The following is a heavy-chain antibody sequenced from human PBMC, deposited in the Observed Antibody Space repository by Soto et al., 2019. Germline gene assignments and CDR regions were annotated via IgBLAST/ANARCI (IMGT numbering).Heavy chain of an antibody. D-gene: IGHD1-7*01. Sequence: WGSLRLSCAASGFTSSIYRLHWVRQAPGKGLEWVAVISDYGINKNYADSVKGRFTISGDNSNNTLYLQMNSLRPDDTAVYYCARWARITGSTDRGLDAWGQGTPVTVSS. J-gene: IGHJ6*02. CDR2: ISDYGINK. CDR3: ARWARITGSTDRGLDA. CDR1: GFTSSIYR. V-gene: IGHV3-30-3*01.